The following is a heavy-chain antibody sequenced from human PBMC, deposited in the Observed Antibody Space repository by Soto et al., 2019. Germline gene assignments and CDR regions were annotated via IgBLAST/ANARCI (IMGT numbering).Heavy chain of an antibody. CDR2: IIPIFGTA. J-gene: IGHJ4*02. CDR3: ARERTDDSSVWNYFGY. Sequence: QVQLVQSGAEVKKPGSSVKVSCKASGGTFSSYAISWVRQAPGQGLEWMGGIIPIFGTANYAQKFQGRVKITASEFPSISDMELSRLKSEDTAVYYCARERTDDSSVWNYFGYWGQGTLVTVSS. D-gene: IGHD6-19*01. CDR1: GGTFSSYA. V-gene: IGHV1-69*12.